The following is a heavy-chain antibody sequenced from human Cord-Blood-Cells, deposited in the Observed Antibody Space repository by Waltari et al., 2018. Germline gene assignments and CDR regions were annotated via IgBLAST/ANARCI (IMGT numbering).Heavy chain of an antibody. Sequence: QVQLVESGGGVVQPGRSLSISGDASGSTFSSYGMHWVRQAPGKGLEWVEVIAYDGNNKYYADSVKGRFTISRDNSKNTLYLQMNSLRAEDTAVYYCAKDGAWYSSSYFDYWGQGTLVTVSS. CDR3: AKDGAWYSSSYFDY. V-gene: IGHV3-30*18. D-gene: IGHD6-6*01. J-gene: IGHJ4*02. CDR2: IAYDGNNK. CDR1: GSTFSSYG.